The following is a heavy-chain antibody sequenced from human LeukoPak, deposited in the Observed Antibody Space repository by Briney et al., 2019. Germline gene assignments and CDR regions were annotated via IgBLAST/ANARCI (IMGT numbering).Heavy chain of an antibody. V-gene: IGHV3-20*04. D-gene: IGHD3-16*01. Sequence: PGGSLRLSXAASGFTFDDYGMSWVCQAPGKGLEWVSGINWSGGSTGYADSVQGRFTISRDNAKNSLYLQMNSLRADDTALYYCARDLASTDVWGKGTTVTVSS. CDR2: INWSGGST. CDR1: GFTFDDYG. CDR3: ARDLASTDV. J-gene: IGHJ6*04.